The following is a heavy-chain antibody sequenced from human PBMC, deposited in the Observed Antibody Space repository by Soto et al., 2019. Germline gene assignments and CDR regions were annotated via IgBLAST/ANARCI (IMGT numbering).Heavy chain of an antibody. Sequence: GGSLRLSCAASGFTFSSYWMHWVHQAPGKGLVWVSRINSDGSSTSYADSVKGRFTISRDNAKNTLYLQMNSLRAEDTAVYYCARGHDYGDYVDYYYYGMDVWGQGTTVTVSS. CDR1: GFTFSSYW. D-gene: IGHD4-17*01. V-gene: IGHV3-74*01. CDR3: ARGHDYGDYVDYYYYGMDV. CDR2: INSDGSST. J-gene: IGHJ6*02.